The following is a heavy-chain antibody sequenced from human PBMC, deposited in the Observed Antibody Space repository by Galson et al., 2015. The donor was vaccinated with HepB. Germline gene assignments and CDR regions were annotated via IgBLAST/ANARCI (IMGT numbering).Heavy chain of an antibody. V-gene: IGHV3-23*01. Sequence: SLRLSCAASGFTFSRHGMNWVRQAPGKRLEWVSTITEGGVGTNYANSVKGRFTISRDNSANTLYLQMDSLRAEDTATYYCVKGRLRPDSWGQGTLVTVSS. CDR1: GFTFSRHG. CDR3: VKGRLRPDS. CDR2: ITEGGVGT. J-gene: IGHJ5*01. D-gene: IGHD5-12*01.